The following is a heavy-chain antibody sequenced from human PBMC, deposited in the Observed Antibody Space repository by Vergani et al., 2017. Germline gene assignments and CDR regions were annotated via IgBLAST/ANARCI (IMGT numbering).Heavy chain of an antibody. CDR2: IYYSGST. V-gene: IGHV4-61*05. J-gene: IGHJ3*02. CDR3: ARPALDLHYYDSSGQTGWAFDI. Sequence: QLQLQESGPGLVKPSETLSLSCRVSGDSISRSHYYWGFIRQPPGKGLEWIGYIYYSGSTNYNPSLKSRVTISVETSKNQFSLKLSSVTAADTAVYYYARPALDLHYYDSSGQTGWAFDIWGQGTMVTVSS. CDR1: GDSISRSHYY. D-gene: IGHD3-22*01.